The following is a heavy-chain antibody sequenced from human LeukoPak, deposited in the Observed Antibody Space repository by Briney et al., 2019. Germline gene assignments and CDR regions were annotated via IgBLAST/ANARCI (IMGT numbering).Heavy chain of an antibody. CDR3: AADAQYYYDSSGQNTNAFDI. D-gene: IGHD3-22*01. J-gene: IGHJ3*02. CDR2: IAVGGGNT. V-gene: IGHV1-58*02. Sequence: SVKVSCKPSGFTFTSSAMQWVRQARGQRLEWIGWIAVGGGNTNYAQKFQERVTITRDMSTSTAYMELSSLRSEDTAVYYCAADAQYYYDSSGQNTNAFDIWGQGTMVTVSS. CDR1: GFTFTSSA.